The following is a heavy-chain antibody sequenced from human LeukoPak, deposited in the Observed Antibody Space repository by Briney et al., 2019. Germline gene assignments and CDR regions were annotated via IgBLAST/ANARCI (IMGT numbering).Heavy chain of an antibody. Sequence: PSETLSLTCAVYGGSFSGYYWSWIRQPPGKGLGWIGEINHSGSTNYNPSLKSRVTISVDTSKNQFSLKLSSVTAADTAVYYCARSANYDFWSGYYLHYYYYGMDVWGQGTTVTVSS. D-gene: IGHD3-3*01. V-gene: IGHV4-34*01. CDR1: GGSFSGYY. CDR3: ARSANYDFWSGYYLHYYYYGMDV. CDR2: INHSGST. J-gene: IGHJ6*02.